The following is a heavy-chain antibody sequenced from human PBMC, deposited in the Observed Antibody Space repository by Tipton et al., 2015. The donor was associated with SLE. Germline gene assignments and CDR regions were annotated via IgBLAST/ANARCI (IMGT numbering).Heavy chain of an antibody. Sequence: QSGPEVKKPGASVKVSCKASGYTFTSYDINWVRQATGQGLEWMGWMNPNSGNTGYAQKFQGRVTMTRNTSVSTAYLQWTSLRASDTAIYYCARGYDAGRGWWFDPWGQGTLVTVSS. CDR2: MNPNSGNT. CDR1: GYTFTSYD. D-gene: IGHD3-3*01. V-gene: IGHV1-8*02. CDR3: ARGYDAGRGWWFDP. J-gene: IGHJ5*02.